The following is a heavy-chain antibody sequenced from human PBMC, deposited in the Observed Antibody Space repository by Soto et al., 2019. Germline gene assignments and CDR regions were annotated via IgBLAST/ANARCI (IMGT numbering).Heavy chain of an antibody. CDR1: GFSFKNAW. J-gene: IGHJ4*01. CDR3: TGLWFGEIYNY. Sequence: EVAQVESGGGLVKPGGSLTLSCAASGFSFKNAWMNWVRQAPGKGLEWVGRIKNKNDGGTIDYAAFVKGRFTISRDASENTLYLHMNDLKTEDSAVYFCTGLWFGEIYNYWGQGSLVTVSS. CDR2: IKNKNDGGTI. V-gene: IGHV3-15*07. D-gene: IGHD3-10*01.